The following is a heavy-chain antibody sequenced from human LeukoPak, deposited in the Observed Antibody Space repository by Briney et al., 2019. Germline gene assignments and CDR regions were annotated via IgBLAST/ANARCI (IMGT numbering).Heavy chain of an antibody. CDR1: GFTFSSYG. CDR3: ARAYYYDSGNYYNPTSSFDY. CDR2: IWYDGSNK. D-gene: IGHD3-10*01. Sequence: GRSLRLSCAASGFTFSSYGMHWVRQAPGKGLEWVAVIWYDGSNKYYADSVKGRFTISRDNSKNTLYLQMNSLRAEDTAVYYCARAYYYDSGNYYNPTSSFDYWGQGTLVTVSS. J-gene: IGHJ4*02. V-gene: IGHV3-33*01.